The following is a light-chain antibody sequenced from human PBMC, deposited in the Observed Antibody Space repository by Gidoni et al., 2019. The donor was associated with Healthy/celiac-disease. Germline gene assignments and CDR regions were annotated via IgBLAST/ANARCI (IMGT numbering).Light chain of an antibody. CDR1: SSNIGAGYD. CDR3: QSYDSSLSGYV. V-gene: IGLV1-40*01. Sequence: QSVPPPPPSVSGAPGKRVTISCTGRSSNIGAGYDVHWYQQLPGTAPKLLIYGNSNRPSGVPDRFSGSKSGTSASLAITGLQAEDEADYYCQSYDSSLSGYVFGTGTKVTVL. CDR2: GNS. J-gene: IGLJ1*01.